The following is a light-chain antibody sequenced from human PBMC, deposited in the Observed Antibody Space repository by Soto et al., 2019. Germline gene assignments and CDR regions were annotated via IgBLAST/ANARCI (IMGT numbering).Light chain of an antibody. CDR1: RDITGW. CDR3: QQANSFPIT. J-gene: IGKJ5*01. V-gene: IGKV1-12*01. Sequence: DIQMTQSPSSVSAPVGDRVTISCRASRDITGWLAWYQQKPGKAPNLLIFAASALQTGAPSRFSGSGYGTEFTLTITSLQPEDSATYFCQQANSFPITFGQGTRLEIK. CDR2: AAS.